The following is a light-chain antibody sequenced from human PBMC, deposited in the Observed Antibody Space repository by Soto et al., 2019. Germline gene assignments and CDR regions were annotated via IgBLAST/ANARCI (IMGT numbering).Light chain of an antibody. V-gene: IGKV3-20*01. CDR1: QSVSNNY. CDR3: QQYSSLPRT. J-gene: IGKJ1*01. Sequence: EIVLTQSPGTLSLSPGERATLSCRASQSVSNNYLAWYQQKPGQAPRLLIYGASSRATGIPDRFSGSGSGTDFTLTISRLEPEDFAVYYCQQYSSLPRTFGQGTKVDIK. CDR2: GAS.